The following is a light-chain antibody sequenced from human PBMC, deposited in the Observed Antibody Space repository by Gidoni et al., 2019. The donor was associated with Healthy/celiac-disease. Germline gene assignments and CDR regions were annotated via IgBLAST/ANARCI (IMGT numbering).Light chain of an antibody. CDR3: QQYDNLSWT. CDR2: DAS. Sequence: DIQMTQSPSSLSASVGDRVTITCQASQDISNYLNWYQQKPGQAPKLLIYDASNLETGVPSRFSGSGSGTDFTFTISSLQPEDIATYYCQQYDNLSWTFGQGTKVEIK. V-gene: IGKV1-33*01. J-gene: IGKJ1*01. CDR1: QDISNY.